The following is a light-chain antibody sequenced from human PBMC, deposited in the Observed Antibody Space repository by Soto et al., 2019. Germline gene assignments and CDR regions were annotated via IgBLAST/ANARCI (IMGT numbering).Light chain of an antibody. Sequence: QSALAQPRSVSGSPGQSVTISCTGTSSDVGGYKYVSWYQQHPGKAPKLMIYDVSERPSGVPDRFSGSKSGNTASLTISWLHAEDEADYYCCSYAGSPYVFGTGTKSPS. CDR2: DVS. CDR3: CSYAGSPYV. V-gene: IGLV2-11*01. CDR1: SSDVGGYKY. J-gene: IGLJ1*01.